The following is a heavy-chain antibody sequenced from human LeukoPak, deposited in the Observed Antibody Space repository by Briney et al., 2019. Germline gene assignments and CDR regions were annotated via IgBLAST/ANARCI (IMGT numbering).Heavy chain of an antibody. CDR2: IYWDDDK. CDR1: GFSLSTSGVG. D-gene: IGHD3-9*01. J-gene: IGHJ3*02. Sequence: SGPTLVKPTQTLTLTCTFSGFSLSTSGVGGGWIRQPPGKALEWLALIYWDDDKRYSPSLKSRLTITKDTSKNQVVLTMTNMDPVDTATYYCAHRKPYYDISTGAFDIWGQGTVVTVSS. CDR3: AHRKPYYDISTGAFDI. V-gene: IGHV2-5*02.